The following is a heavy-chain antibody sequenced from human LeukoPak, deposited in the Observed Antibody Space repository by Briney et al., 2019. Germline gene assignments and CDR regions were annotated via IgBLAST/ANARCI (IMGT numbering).Heavy chain of an antibody. Sequence: TGGSLRLSCTASGFPFIGYSMNWVRQAPGKGLEWISYIGIDSGNTKYADSVRGRFTISADKAKNSLYLQMNSLRVEDTAVYYCARDHNYAFDNWGQGTLVSVAS. D-gene: IGHD1-1*01. CDR1: GFPFIGYS. J-gene: IGHJ4*02. CDR2: IGIDSGNT. CDR3: ARDHNYAFDN. V-gene: IGHV3-48*01.